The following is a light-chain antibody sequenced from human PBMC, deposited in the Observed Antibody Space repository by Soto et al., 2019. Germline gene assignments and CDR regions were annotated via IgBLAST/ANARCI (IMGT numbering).Light chain of an antibody. CDR2: GVS. CDR3: YHYGSTPPP. CDR1: QSVINNQ. Sequence: IVLTQSPCTLSLSPRERATLSCRASQSVINNQLAWFRHKPGQAPRLLIWGVSNRATGIPDRFSGSGSGTDFTLTISSLEPEDFVVFYCYHYGSTPPPFGQVAKAAIK. J-gene: IGKJ1*01. V-gene: IGKV3-20*01.